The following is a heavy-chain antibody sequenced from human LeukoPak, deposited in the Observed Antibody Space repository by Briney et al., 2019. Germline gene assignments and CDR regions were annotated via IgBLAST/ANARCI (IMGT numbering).Heavy chain of an antibody. CDR2: ISYSGNT. CDR3: ARVTTVVNPPV. CDR1: GGSITTGSSY. Sequence: SETLSLTCTVSGGSITTGSSYWGWIRQPPGKGLEWIGTISYSGNTYYNPSLKSRVTISVDTSKNQFSLKLSSVTAADTAVYYCARVTTVVNPPVWGQGTLVTVSS. D-gene: IGHD4-23*01. J-gene: IGHJ4*02. V-gene: IGHV4-39*01.